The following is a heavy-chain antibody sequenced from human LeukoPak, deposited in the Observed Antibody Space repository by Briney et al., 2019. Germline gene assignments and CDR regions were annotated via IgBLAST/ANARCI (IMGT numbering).Heavy chain of an antibody. CDR3: ARIRPGISGINRPSSAKYQLLSCWFDP. CDR1: GYTFTNYG. D-gene: IGHD2-2*01. V-gene: IGHV1-18*01. CDR2: ISGYNGKT. J-gene: IGHJ5*02. Sequence: ASVKVSCKASGYTFTNYGISWVRQAPGQGLEWMGWISGYNGKTKYAQKLQGRVTMTTDTSTSTAYMELSRLRSDDTAVYYCARIRPGISGINRPSSAKYQLLSCWFDPWGQGTLVTVSS.